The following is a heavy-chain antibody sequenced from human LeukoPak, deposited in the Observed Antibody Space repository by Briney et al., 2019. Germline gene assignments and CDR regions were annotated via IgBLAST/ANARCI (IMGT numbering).Heavy chain of an antibody. Sequence: GGSLRLSCAASGFTFSSYRMNWVRQAPGKGLELVSSITSSSSYIYYAGSVKGRFTISSDNAKNSLYLQMNSLRAEDTAVYYCASDYYYGSGRLDYWGQGTLVTVSS. CDR2: ITSSSSYI. D-gene: IGHD3-10*01. CDR3: ASDYYYGSGRLDY. V-gene: IGHV3-21*01. J-gene: IGHJ4*02. CDR1: GFTFSSYR.